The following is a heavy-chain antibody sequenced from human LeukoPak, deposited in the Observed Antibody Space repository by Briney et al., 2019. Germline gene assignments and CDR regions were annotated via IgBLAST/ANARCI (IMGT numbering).Heavy chain of an antibody. V-gene: IGHV1-24*01. CDR2: FDPEDGET. CDR3: AKDPLGVGATYVDY. D-gene: IGHD1-26*01. CDR1: GYTLTELS. J-gene: IGHJ4*02. Sequence: ASVKVSCKVSGYTLTELSMHWVRQAPGKGLEWMGGFDPEDGETIYAQKFQGRVTMTEDTSTDTAYMELSSLRSEDTAVYYCAKDPLGVGATYVDYWGQGTLVTVSS.